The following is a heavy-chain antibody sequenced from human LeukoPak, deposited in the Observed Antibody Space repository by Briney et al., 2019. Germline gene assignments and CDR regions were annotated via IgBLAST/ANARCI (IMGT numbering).Heavy chain of an antibody. CDR2: MNPNSDNT. V-gene: IGHV1-8*01. D-gene: IGHD3-16*01. J-gene: IGHJ4*02. Sequence: ASVNVSCKASGYTFTIYDINWVRQATGQGLEWMGWMNPNSDNTGYAQKFLGRVSMTRNTSISTAYMELSSLRSEDTAVYYCARGGGSGYYAFDYWGQGTLVTVSS. CDR3: ARGGGSGYYAFDY. CDR1: GYTFTIYD.